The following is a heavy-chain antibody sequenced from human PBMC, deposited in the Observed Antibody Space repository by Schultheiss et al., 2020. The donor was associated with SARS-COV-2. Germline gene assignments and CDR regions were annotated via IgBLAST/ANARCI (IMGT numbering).Heavy chain of an antibody. D-gene: IGHD6-19*01. V-gene: IGHV4-34*01. CDR3: ARGSFRPGSGWYHRNNGMDV. J-gene: IGHJ6*02. CDR2: INHSGST. Sequence: SETLSLTCTVSGGSITGYYWSWIRQPPGKGLEWIGEINHSGSTNYNPSLKSRVTISVDTSKNQFSLKLSSVTAADTAVYYCARGSFRPGSGWYHRNNGMDVWGQGTTVTVSS. CDR1: GGSITGYY.